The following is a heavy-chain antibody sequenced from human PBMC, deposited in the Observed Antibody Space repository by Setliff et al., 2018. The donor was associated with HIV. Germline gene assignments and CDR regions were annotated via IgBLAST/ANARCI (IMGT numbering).Heavy chain of an antibody. CDR1: GFTLSSYA. V-gene: IGHV3-30*04. Sequence: PGGSLRLSCTASGFTLSSYAMHWVRQAPGKGLEWVAVISYDGSNKYYADSVKGRFTISRDNSKNTLYLQMNSLRTEDTAVYYCTRAAGPNTGSNYYYGLDYWGQGTLVTVSS. CDR3: TRAAGPNTGSNYYYGLDY. CDR2: ISYDGSNK. J-gene: IGHJ4*02. D-gene: IGHD3-22*01.